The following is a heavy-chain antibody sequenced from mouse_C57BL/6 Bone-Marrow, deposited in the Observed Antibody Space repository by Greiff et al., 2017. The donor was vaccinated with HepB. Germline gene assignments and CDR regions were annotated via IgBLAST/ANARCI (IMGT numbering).Heavy chain of an antibody. CDR2: ISSGSSTI. J-gene: IGHJ4*01. CDR3: ARPAQAYYYAMDY. CDR1: GFTFSDYG. D-gene: IGHD3-2*02. V-gene: IGHV5-17*01. Sequence: EVQLVESGGGLVKPGGSLKLSCAASGFTFSDYGMHWVRQAPEKGLEWVAYISSGSSTIYYADTVKGRFTISRDNAKNTLFLQMTSLRSEDTAMYYCARPAQAYYYAMDYWGQGTSVTVSS.